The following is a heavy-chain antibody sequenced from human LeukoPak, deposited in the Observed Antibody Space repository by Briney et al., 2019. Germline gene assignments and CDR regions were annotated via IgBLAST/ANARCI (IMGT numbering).Heavy chain of an antibody. CDR2: IDPSDSYT. CDR3: ARHAVVTAVDY. Sequence: GESLKISCKGSGYSFTSHWISWVRQIPGKGLEWMGTIDPSDSYTNYSPSFQGHVTISADKSISAAYLQWSSLKASDTAMYYCARHAVVTAVDYWGQGTLVTVSS. D-gene: IGHD2-21*02. CDR1: GYSFTSHW. J-gene: IGHJ4*02. V-gene: IGHV5-10-1*01.